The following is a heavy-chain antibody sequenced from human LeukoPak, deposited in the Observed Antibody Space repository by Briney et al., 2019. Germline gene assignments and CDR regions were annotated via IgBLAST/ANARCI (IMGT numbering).Heavy chain of an antibody. V-gene: IGHV3-30-3*01. CDR3: ARSFNYYDSSGLRAFDI. CDR2: ISYDGSNK. D-gene: IGHD3-22*01. J-gene: IGHJ3*02. CDR1: GLTFISYA. Sequence: PGGSLRLSCAASGLTFISYAMHWVRQAPGKGLEWVAVISYDGSNKYYADSVKGRFTISRDNSKNTLYLQMNSLRAEDTAVYYCARSFNYYDSSGLRAFDIWGQATMVTVSS.